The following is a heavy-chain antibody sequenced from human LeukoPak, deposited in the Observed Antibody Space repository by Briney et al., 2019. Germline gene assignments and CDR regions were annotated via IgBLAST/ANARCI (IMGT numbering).Heavy chain of an antibody. CDR2: INLYSGGA. Sequence: ASVKVSCKASGYTFTSYYMHWVRQAPGQGLEWMGCINLYSGGAHYAQKFQDWLSITRDTSINTAYMELSSLRSDDTAVYYCARDILGRSNGGSNCFGMEVWGQGTTVTVSS. V-gene: IGHV1-2*04. J-gene: IGHJ6*02. CDR3: ARDILGRSNGGSNCFGMEV. D-gene: IGHD2-15*01. CDR1: GYTFTSYY.